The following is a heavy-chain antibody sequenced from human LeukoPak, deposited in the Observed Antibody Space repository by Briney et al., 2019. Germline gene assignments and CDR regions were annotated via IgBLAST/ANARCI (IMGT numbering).Heavy chain of an antibody. J-gene: IGHJ4*02. CDR1: GFTFSDYY. CDR2: ISSSGSTI. Sequence: GGSLRLSCAASGFTFSDYYMSWIRQAPGKGLEWVSYISSSGSTIYYADSVKGRFTISRDNAKNSLYLQMNSLRAEDTAVYYCARRYCSSTSCYRNSVGHYFDYWGQGTLVTVSS. CDR3: ARRYCSSTSCYRNSVGHYFDY. D-gene: IGHD2-2*01. V-gene: IGHV3-11*01.